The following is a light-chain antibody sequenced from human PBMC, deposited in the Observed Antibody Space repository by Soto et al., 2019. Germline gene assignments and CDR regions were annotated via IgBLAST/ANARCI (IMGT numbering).Light chain of an antibody. V-gene: IGKV1-39*01. CDR1: QSISSY. CDR2: GAS. J-gene: IGKJ4*01. CDR3: QQSYRTPLT. Sequence: IQFHMSLASQYASIGDRVTMTCLASQSISSYLNWYQQKPGKAPTLLIFGASSVQSGVPSMCSGSGASTDFTLTFSSLQPEDLAAFFCQQSYRTPLTFGGGTKVDIK.